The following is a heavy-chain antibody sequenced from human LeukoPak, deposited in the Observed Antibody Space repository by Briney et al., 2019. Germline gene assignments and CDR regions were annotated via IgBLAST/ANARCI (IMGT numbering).Heavy chain of an antibody. CDR3: AGDTARITIFGVAKYMDV. CDR1: GYTFTDYY. CDR2: INPNSGGT. V-gene: IGHV1-2*02. J-gene: IGHJ6*03. Sequence: ASVKVSCKASGYTFTDYYIHWVRQAPGQGLEWMGWINPNSGGTKYAQKFQGRVTMTRDTSISLAYMELSRLRSDDTAVYYCAGDTARITIFGVAKYMDVWGKGTTVTVSS. D-gene: IGHD3-3*01.